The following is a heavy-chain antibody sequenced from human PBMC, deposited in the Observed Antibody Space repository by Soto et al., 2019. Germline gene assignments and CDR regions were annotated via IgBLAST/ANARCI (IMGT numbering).Heavy chain of an antibody. CDR2: MNPNSGNT. CDR3: ASSSIAARTVYYYYMDV. CDR1: GYTFTSYD. V-gene: IGHV1-8*01. Sequence: ASVKVSCKASGYTFTSYDINWVRQATGQGLEWMGWMNPNSGNTGYAQKFQGRVTMTRNTSISTAYMELSSLRSEDTAVYYCASSSIAARTVYYYYMDVWVKGTTVTVSS. D-gene: IGHD6-6*01. J-gene: IGHJ6*03.